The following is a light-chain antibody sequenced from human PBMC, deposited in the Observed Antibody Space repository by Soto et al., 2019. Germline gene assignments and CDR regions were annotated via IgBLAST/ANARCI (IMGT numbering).Light chain of an antibody. Sequence: IQMTQSPSTLSASVGDRVAITCRAIQSIGFWLAWYQHKPWKAPIFLIYKASSLESGVPSRFSGSGYGTQFTLNIISLQPDDFATYYCQQYKDYSWTLGQGTKVEIK. CDR2: KAS. CDR3: QQYKDYSWT. V-gene: IGKV1-5*03. J-gene: IGKJ1*01. CDR1: QSIGFW.